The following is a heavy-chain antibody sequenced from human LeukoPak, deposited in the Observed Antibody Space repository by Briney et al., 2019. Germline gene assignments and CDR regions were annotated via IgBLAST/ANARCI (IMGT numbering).Heavy chain of an antibody. V-gene: IGHV3-7*01. CDR3: TPPPIAATGN. CDR2: IRQDGGAK. J-gene: IGHJ4*02. CDR1: RFIFNDFW. Sequence: HPGGSLRLSCTASRFIFNDFWMSWVRQAPGEGLEWVANIRQDGGAKNYVDSVKGRFTISRDNAKKSLYLQMNSLRAEDTAVYYCTPPPIAATGNWGQGTLVTVSS. D-gene: IGHD6-13*01.